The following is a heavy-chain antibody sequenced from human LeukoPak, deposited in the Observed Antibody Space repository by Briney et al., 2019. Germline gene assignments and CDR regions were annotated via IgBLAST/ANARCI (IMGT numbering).Heavy chain of an antibody. CDR3: AKDGVWIGEKKANMDI. D-gene: IGHD3-10*01. CDR1: GFTFSNYA. CDR2: ISYDGSKK. J-gene: IGHJ6*03. Sequence: PGRSLRLSCAASGFTFSNYAMHWVRQAPGKGLEWVAVISYDGSKKDYADSEKGRFTISRDNSKNTLYLQMNSLRAEDTAVYYCAKDGVWIGEKKANMDIWGKGTTV. V-gene: IGHV3-30*04.